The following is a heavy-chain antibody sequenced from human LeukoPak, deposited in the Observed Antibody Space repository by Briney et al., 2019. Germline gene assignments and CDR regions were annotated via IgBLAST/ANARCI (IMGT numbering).Heavy chain of an antibody. J-gene: IGHJ3*02. V-gene: IGHV3-7*01. CDR1: GLSFSSYW. Sequence: PGGSLRLSCAASGLSFSSYWMTWVRQAPGKGLEWGANIKEDGSAKSYVDSVKGRFTISRDNAKNSLYLQMNSLRVEDTAVYYCARDYDYFSGHNLDAYDIWGQGTTVIVSS. D-gene: IGHD2-15*01. CDR3: ARDYDYFSGHNLDAYDI. CDR2: IKEDGSAK.